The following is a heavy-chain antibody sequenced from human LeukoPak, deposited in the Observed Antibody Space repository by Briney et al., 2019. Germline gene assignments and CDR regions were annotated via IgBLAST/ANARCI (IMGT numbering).Heavy chain of an antibody. V-gene: IGHV3-23*01. CDR2: ISGSGGST. Sequence: PGGSLRLSCAASGFTFSSYAMSWVRQAPGKGLEWVSAISGSGGSTYYADSVKGRFTISRDNAKNSLYLQMNSLRVEDMALYYCAKGGGGAFDIWGQGTMVTVSS. CDR1: GFTFSSYA. J-gene: IGHJ3*02. D-gene: IGHD3-3*01. CDR3: AKGGGGAFDI.